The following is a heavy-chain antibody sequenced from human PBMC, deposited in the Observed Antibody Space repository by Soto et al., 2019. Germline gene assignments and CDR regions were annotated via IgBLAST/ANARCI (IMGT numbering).Heavy chain of an antibody. V-gene: IGHV3-30-3*01. D-gene: IGHD3-10*01. CDR3: ARGSLRTMVRGAHFDY. Sequence: VQLVESGGGVVQPGRSLRLSCAASGFTFSSYAMHWVRQAPGKGLEWVAVISYDGSNKYYADSVKGRFTISRDNSKNTLYLQMNSLRAEYTAVYYCARGSLRTMVRGAHFDYWGRGILVTVSS. CDR1: GFTFSSYA. CDR2: ISYDGSNK. J-gene: IGHJ4*02.